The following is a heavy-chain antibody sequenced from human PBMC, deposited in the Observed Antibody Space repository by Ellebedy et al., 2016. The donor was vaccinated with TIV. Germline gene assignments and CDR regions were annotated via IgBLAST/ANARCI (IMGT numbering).Heavy chain of an antibody. V-gene: IGHV4-39*01. Sequence: MPGGSLRLSCPVSGGSVKGDIYYWGWVRQPPGKGLEWIGSIYWSGTNYYNPSLKSRLSISVDTSKNQFFLSLTSVTAADTAVYYCARRSALIDAFDIWGQGTMVTVSS. J-gene: IGHJ3*02. CDR1: GGSVKGDIYY. CDR3: ARRSALIDAFDI. D-gene: IGHD2-15*01. CDR2: IYWSGTN.